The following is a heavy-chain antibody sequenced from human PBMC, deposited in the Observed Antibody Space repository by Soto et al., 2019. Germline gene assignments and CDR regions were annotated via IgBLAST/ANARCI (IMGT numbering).Heavy chain of an antibody. Sequence: QVQLQQWGAGLLKPSETLSLTCAVYGGSFSGYYWSWIRQPPGKGLEWIGEINHSGSTHYNPSLKSRVTISVDTSKNQFSLKLSSVTAADTAVYYCASTPGDAGVDYWGQGTLVTVSS. D-gene: IGHD3-10*01. CDR3: ASTPGDAGVDY. V-gene: IGHV4-34*01. J-gene: IGHJ4*02. CDR1: GGSFSGYY. CDR2: INHSGST.